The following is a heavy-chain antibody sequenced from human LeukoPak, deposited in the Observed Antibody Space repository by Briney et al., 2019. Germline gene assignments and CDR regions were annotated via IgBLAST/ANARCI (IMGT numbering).Heavy chain of an antibody. J-gene: IGHJ4*02. CDR1: GGTFSTFP. D-gene: IGHD3-22*01. V-gene: IGHV1-69*06. CDR3: ATGKDRSGYYYSLDY. Sequence: SVKVSCKASGGTFSTFPISWVRQAPGQGLEWIGGIIPIFGPNYAQKFQGRATISADMATATAYMELSSLTSEDTSVYYCATGKDRSGYYYSLDYWGQGTLVAVSS. CDR2: IIPIFGP.